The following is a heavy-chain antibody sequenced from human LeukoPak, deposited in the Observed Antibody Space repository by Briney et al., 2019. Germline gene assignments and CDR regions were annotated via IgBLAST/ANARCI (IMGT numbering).Heavy chain of an antibody. CDR1: GGSISSYY. J-gene: IGHJ4*02. CDR3: ARGSRELYYFDY. CDR2: IYYSGST. V-gene: IGHV4-59*01. Sequence: APLSLTCTVSGGSISSYYWSWIRPPPGKGLEWIGYIYYSGSTKYNPSLKSRVTISVDASKTQFSLKLNSVTTADTAVYYCARGSRELYYFDYWGQGTLVTVSS. D-gene: IGHD1-7*01.